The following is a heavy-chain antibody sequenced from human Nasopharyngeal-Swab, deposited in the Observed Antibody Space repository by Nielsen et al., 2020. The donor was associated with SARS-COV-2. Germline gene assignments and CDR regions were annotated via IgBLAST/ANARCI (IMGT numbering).Heavy chain of an antibody. D-gene: IGHD3-10*01. CDR1: AGTFSSYA. CDR2: IIPIFGTA. Sequence: SVKVSCKASAGTFSSYAVSWVRQAPGQGLEWMGGIIPIFGTANYAQKFQGRVTITADESTSTAFMELSSLRSEDTAVYYCAGWITMVRGATFDIWGQGTMVTVSS. CDR3: AGWITMVRGATFDI. V-gene: IGHV1-69*13. J-gene: IGHJ3*02.